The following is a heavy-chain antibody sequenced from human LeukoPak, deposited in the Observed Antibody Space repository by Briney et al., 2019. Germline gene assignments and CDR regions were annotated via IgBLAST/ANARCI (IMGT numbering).Heavy chain of an antibody. Sequence: ASVKVSCKASGYTFTGYYMHWVRQAPGQGLEWMGWINPNSGNTNYAQKLQGRVTMTTDTSTSTAYMELRSLRSDDTAVYYCARGYWSYYDSSGYYNFDYWGQGTLVTVSS. CDR3: ARGYWSYYDSSGYYNFDY. J-gene: IGHJ4*02. CDR2: INPNSGNT. CDR1: GYTFTGYY. V-gene: IGHV1-18*04. D-gene: IGHD3-22*01.